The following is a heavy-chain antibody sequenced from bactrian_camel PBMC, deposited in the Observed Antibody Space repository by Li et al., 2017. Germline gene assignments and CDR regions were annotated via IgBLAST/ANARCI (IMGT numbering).Heavy chain of an antibody. CDR1: GSPYPNVC. D-gene: IGHD3*01. CDR2: IDSSGSA. V-gene: IGHV3S26*01. Sequence: HVQLVESGGGSVQAGGSLRLSCAAPGSPYPNVCMAWFRQTPGGGRKGVAGIDSSGSASYDGSVVGRFTISKDNAENTLYLQMDSLKPEDTAMYYCAAVGGAGFDGYCYGDNKYWSQGTQVTVS. CDR3: AAVGGAGFDGYCYGDNKY. J-gene: IGHJ4*01.